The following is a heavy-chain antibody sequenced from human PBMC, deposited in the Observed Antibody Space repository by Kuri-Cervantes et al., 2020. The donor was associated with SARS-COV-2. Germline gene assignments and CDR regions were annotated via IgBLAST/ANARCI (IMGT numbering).Heavy chain of an antibody. D-gene: IGHD1-26*01. CDR1: GFTFSSYA. CDR2: ISSSSSYI. V-gene: IGHV3-21*01. CDR3: ARDLVVGATPFDY. Sequence: GESLKISCAASGFTFSSYAMHWVRQAPGKGLEWVSSISSSSSYIYYADSVKGRFTISRDNAKNSLYLQMNSLRAEDTAVYYCARDLVVGATPFDYWGQGTLVTVSS. J-gene: IGHJ4*02.